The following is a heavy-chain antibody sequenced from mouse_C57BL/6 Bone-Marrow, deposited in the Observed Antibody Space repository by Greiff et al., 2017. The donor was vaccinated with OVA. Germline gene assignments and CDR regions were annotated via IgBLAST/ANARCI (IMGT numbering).Heavy chain of an antibody. CDR2: IYPGSGST. D-gene: IGHD2-3*01. Sequence: VQLQQPGAELVKPGASVKMSCKASGYTFTSYWITWVKQRPGQGLEWIGDIYPGSGSTNYNEKFKSKATLTVDTSYSTAYMQLSSLTSEDSAVYYCARGHGYFYYFDYWGQGTTLTVSS. CDR1: GYTFTSYW. V-gene: IGHV1-55*01. CDR3: ARGHGYFYYFDY. J-gene: IGHJ2*01.